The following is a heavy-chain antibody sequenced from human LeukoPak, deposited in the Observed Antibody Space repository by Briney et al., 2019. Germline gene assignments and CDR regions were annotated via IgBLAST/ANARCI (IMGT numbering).Heavy chain of an antibody. CDR1: GGSFSGYY. Sequence: SETLSLTCAVHGGSFSGYYWSWIRQPPAKGLEWIGEINHSGSTNYNPSLKSRVTISVDTSKNQFSRKLSSVTAADTAVYYCARMVRGVTPALTYYFDYWGQGTLVTVSS. D-gene: IGHD3-10*01. V-gene: IGHV4-34*01. CDR3: ARMVRGVTPALTYYFDY. CDR2: INHSGST. J-gene: IGHJ4*02.